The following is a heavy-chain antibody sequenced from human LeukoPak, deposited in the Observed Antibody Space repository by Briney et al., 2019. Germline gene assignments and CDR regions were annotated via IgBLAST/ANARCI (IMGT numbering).Heavy chain of an antibody. CDR3: ARHEGRFLEWFIYD. CDR2: ISYDGSNK. Sequence: SGGSLRLSCAASGFTFSSYAMHWVRQAPGKGLEWVAVISYDGSNKYYADSVKGRFTISRDNSKNTLYLQMNSLRAEDTAVYYCARHEGRFLEWFIYDWGQGTLVTVSS. V-gene: IGHV3-30-3*01. J-gene: IGHJ4*02. CDR1: GFTFSSYA. D-gene: IGHD3-3*01.